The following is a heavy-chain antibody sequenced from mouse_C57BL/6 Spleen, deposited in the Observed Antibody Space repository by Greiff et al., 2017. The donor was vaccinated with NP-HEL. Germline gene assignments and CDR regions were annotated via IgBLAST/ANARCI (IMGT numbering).Heavy chain of an antibody. V-gene: IGHV1-50*01. J-gene: IGHJ1*03. CDR3: ASKLRPPYFDV. D-gene: IGHD1-2*01. CDR2: IDPSDSYT. Sequence: QVQLQQPGAELVKPGASVKLSCKASGYTFTSYWMQWVKQRPGQGLEWIGEIDPSDSYTNYHQKFKGQATLTVDSSSSTAYMQLSSLTSEDSAVYYCASKLRPPYFDVWGTGTTVTVSS. CDR1: GYTFTSYW.